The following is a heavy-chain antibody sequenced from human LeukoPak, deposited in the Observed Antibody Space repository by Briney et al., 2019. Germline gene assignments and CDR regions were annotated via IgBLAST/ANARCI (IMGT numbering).Heavy chain of an antibody. CDR2: IYTSGST. CDR3: ARDNTVARYFDY. Sequence: SETLSLTCTVSGGSISSYYWSWIRQPAGKGLEWIGRIYTSGSTNYNPSLESRVTMSVDTSKNQFSLKLSSVTAADTAVYYCARDNTVARYFDYWGQGTLVTVSS. CDR1: GGSISSYY. D-gene: IGHD4-23*01. J-gene: IGHJ4*02. V-gene: IGHV4-4*07.